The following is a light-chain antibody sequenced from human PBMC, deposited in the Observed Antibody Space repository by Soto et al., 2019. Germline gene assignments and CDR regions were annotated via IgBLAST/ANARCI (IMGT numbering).Light chain of an antibody. CDR3: QQYSVYWT. V-gene: IGKV1-39*01. Sequence: DIQMTQSPSSLSASVGDRVTITCRASQSISSYLNWYQQKPGKAPKLLIYAASSLQSGVPSRFSGSGSETEFSLTIRALQPEDFATYYCQQYSVYWTFGQGTKVDIK. J-gene: IGKJ1*01. CDR1: QSISSY. CDR2: AAS.